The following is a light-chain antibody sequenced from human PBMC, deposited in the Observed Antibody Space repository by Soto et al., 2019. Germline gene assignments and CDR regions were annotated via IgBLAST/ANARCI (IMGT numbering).Light chain of an antibody. V-gene: IGLV2-11*01. Sequence: QSALTQPRSVSGSPGQSVTISCTGTTSDVGGYNYVSWYRHHPGKAPKLMIYDVNKRPSGVPDRFSGSKSGNTASLTVSGLQAEDEADYYCSSYAGSNNFVFGTGTKVTV. CDR3: SSYAGSNNFV. CDR1: TSDVGGYNY. J-gene: IGLJ1*01. CDR2: DVN.